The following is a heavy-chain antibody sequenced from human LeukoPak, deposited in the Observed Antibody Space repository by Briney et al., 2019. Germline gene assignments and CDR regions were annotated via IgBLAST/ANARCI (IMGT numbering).Heavy chain of an antibody. D-gene: IGHD2-15*01. CDR3: ARVSCTGGSCNFFFDY. Sequence: GGSLRLSCAVSGFTFSTYWMSWVRQAPGKGLEWVSSMSYSSNYIYYADSVKGRFTMSRDNAKNSLYLQISSLRAEDTAVYYCARVSCTGGSCNFFFDYWGQGTLVTVSS. CDR2: MSYSSNYI. V-gene: IGHV3-21*01. J-gene: IGHJ4*02. CDR1: GFTFSTYW.